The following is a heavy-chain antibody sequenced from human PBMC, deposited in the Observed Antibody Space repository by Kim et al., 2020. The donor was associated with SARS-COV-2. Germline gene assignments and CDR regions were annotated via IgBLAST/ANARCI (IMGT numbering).Heavy chain of an antibody. CDR1: RFTFSDYY. CDR2: ISGSGSAT. D-gene: IGHD3-3*01. V-gene: IGHV3-11*01. Sequence: GGSLRLSCAASRFTFSDYYMSWIRQAPGKGLEWVSYISGSGSATNYAVSVKCRFTISRDNAKKSLYLQMNSLRAEDTAVYYCARGSDEPLWGQGTTVNVSS. J-gene: IGHJ6*02. CDR3: ARGSDEPL.